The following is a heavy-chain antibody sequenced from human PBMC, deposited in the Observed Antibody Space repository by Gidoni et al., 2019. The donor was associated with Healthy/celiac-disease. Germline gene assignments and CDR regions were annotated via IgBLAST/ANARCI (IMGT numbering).Heavy chain of an antibody. CDR2: IYYSGST. CDR1: GGSISSSSYY. Sequence: QLQLQESGPGLVKPSETLSLTCTVSGGSISSSSYYWGWIRQPPGKGLEWIGSIYYSGSTYYNPSLKSRVTISVDTSKNQFSLKLSSVTAADTAVYYCARHGRSGYGNWFDPWGQGTLVTVSS. V-gene: IGHV4-39*01. J-gene: IGHJ5*02. CDR3: ARHGRSGYGNWFDP. D-gene: IGHD3-3*01.